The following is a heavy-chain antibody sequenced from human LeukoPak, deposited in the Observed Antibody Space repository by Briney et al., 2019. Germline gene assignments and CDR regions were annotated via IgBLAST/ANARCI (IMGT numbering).Heavy chain of an antibody. CDR2: IETDGSTI. D-gene: IGHD1-1*01. J-gene: IGHJ4*02. V-gene: IGHV3-74*01. CDR3: ARLGRYGEAFDQ. Sequence: RVWAESLYGFSTRLYYIMDYMRAPGHAPGKGLVWVSRIETDGSTIRYVDSEKRRHPVSRDNHNNTLFLQMNSLRAEDTAVYYCARLGRYGEAFDQWGQGTVVTVSS. CDR1: RLYYIMDY.